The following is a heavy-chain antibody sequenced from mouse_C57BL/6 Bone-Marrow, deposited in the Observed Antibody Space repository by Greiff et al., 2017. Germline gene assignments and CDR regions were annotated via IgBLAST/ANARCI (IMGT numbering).Heavy chain of an antibody. CDR3: TGKMRDGYDGFAY. Sequence: DVMLVESGGGLVQPGGSMKLSCVASGFTFSNYWMNWVRQSPEKGLEWVAQIRLKSDNYATHYAESVKGRFTISRDDSKSSVYLQMNNLRAEDTGIYYCTGKMRDGYDGFAYWGQGTLVTVSA. D-gene: IGHD2-2*01. CDR1: GFTFSNYW. J-gene: IGHJ3*01. CDR2: IRLKSDNYAT. V-gene: IGHV6-3*01.